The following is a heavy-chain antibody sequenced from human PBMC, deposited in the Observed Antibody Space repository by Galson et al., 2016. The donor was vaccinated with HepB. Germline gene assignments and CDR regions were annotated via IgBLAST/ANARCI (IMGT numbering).Heavy chain of an antibody. V-gene: IGHV4-34*01. D-gene: IGHD3-3*01. J-gene: IGHJ5*02. CDR2: VNDSGTT. Sequence: ETLSLTCAVHGGSLSGPYWSWIRQAPGKGLEWIGEVNDSGTTKVTPSLKSRVTMSADTSRNQSSLELRSVTAADTAVYFCARRHYFDFWNTAYAERNVWFDPWGPGVLVTVPS. CDR3: ARRHYFDFWNTAYAERNVWFDP. CDR1: GGSLSGPY.